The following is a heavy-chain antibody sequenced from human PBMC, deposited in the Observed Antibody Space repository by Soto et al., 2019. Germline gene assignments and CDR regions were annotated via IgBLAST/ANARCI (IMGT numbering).Heavy chain of an antibody. Sequence: SSGTPSLTCAVAGGSLSRSNWWGWGRPPPGTGREWIGEIYHSGSTNYNPSLKSRVTISVDKSKNQFSLKLSSVTAADTAVYYCATLPYYYDSSGSDYWGQGTLVTVSS. J-gene: IGHJ4*02. V-gene: IGHV4-4*02. D-gene: IGHD3-22*01. CDR3: ATLPYYYDSSGSDY. CDR2: IYHSGST. CDR1: GGSLSRSNW.